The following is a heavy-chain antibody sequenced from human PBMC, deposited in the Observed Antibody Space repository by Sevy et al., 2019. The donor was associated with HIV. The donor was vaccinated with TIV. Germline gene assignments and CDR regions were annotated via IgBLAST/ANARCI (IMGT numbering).Heavy chain of an antibody. CDR2: ISGSGGST. Sequence: GGSLRLSCAASGFTFSTYTMHWVRQAPGKGLEWVSGISGSGGSTYQADSEKGRFTISRDNSKNTLYLQMNSLRAEDTAVYYCAKGDRTFYGMDVWGQGTTVTVSS. CDR3: AKGDRTFYGMDV. V-gene: IGHV3-23*01. J-gene: IGHJ6*02. CDR1: GFTFSTYT. D-gene: IGHD2-15*01.